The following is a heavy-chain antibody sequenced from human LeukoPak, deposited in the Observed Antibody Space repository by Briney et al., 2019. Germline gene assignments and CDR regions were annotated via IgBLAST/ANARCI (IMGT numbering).Heavy chain of an antibody. J-gene: IGHJ4*02. V-gene: IGHV3-73*01. D-gene: IGHD3-22*01. CDR3: TGLNYDSSGYYGY. CDR2: IRSKANSYAT. Sequence: GGSLRLSCAASGFTFSSYAMSWVRQASGKGLEWVGRIRSKANSYATAYAASVKGRFTISRDDSKNTAYLQMNSLKTEDTAVYYCTGLNYDSSGYYGYWGQGTLATVSS. CDR1: GFTFSSYA.